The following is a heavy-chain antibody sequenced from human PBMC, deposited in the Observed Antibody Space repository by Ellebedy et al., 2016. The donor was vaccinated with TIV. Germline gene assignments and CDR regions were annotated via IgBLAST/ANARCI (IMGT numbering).Heavy chain of an antibody. CDR3: ARGDNYDYDSSGYYYTY. CDR1: GYTFTSYY. J-gene: IGHJ4*02. D-gene: IGHD3-22*01. CDR2: INPTTGNS. Sequence: ASVKVSCKASGYTFTSYYFYWVRQAPGQGLEWMGIINPTTGNSNYAQKFQVRVTMTRDTSTSTVYMELSSLRSEDTAVYYGARGDNYDYDSSGYYYTYWGQGTLVTVSS. V-gene: IGHV1-46*01.